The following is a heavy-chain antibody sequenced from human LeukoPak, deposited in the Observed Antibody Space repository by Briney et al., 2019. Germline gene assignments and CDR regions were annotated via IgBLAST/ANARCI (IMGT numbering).Heavy chain of an antibody. CDR2: IYPGDSDT. CDR1: GYSFNSYW. V-gene: IGHV5-51*01. J-gene: IGHJ6*02. D-gene: IGHD3-10*01. CDR3: ARRPPGVRATNYYYGMDV. Sequence: GESLKISCKGSGYSFNSYWIGWVRQMPGKGLEWMWIIYPGDSDTRYSPSFQGQVTISADKSITTAYLQWSSLKASDTAMYYCARRPPGVRATNYYYGMDVWGQGTTVTVSS.